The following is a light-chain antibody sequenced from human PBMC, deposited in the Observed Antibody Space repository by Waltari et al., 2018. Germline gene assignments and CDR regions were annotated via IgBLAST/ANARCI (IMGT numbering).Light chain of an antibody. V-gene: IGKV3-11*01. CDR3: HQRSDWGT. J-gene: IGKJ4*01. CDR2: DTS. Sequence: EIVLTQSPATLSLSPGERATLSCRASQSISNYLAWYPQKRGQAPRLLLYDTSNRATGIPARFSGSGSGTEFTLTISSLEPEDFAVYYCHQRSDWGTFGGGTKVEI. CDR1: QSISNY.